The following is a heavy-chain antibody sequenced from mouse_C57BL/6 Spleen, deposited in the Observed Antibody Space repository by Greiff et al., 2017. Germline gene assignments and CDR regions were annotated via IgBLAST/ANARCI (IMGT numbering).Heavy chain of an antibody. D-gene: IGHD1-1*01. CDR3: ASTLVHYYFDY. J-gene: IGHJ2*01. Sequence: QVQLQQSGAELMKPGASVKLSCKATGYTFTGYWIEWVKQRPGHGLAWIGEILPGSGGTNYNEKFKGKATFTADTSSNTAYMQLSRLTTEHSALCYCASTLVHYYFDYWGQGTTLTVSS. V-gene: IGHV1-9*01. CDR2: ILPGSGGT. CDR1: GYTFTGYW.